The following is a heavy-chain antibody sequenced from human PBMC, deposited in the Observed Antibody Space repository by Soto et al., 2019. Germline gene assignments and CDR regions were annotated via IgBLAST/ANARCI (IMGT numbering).Heavy chain of an antibody. CDR3: ARENTVAGTKQRWFDP. V-gene: IGHV1-46*01. D-gene: IGHD6-19*01. Sequence: ASVKVSCKASGYTFTSYYMHWVRQAPGQGLEWMGIINPSGGSTSYAQKFQGRVTMTRDTSTSTVYMELSSLRSEDMAVYYCARENTVAGTKQRWFDPWGQGTLVTVSS. J-gene: IGHJ5*02. CDR1: GYTFTSYY. CDR2: INPSGGST.